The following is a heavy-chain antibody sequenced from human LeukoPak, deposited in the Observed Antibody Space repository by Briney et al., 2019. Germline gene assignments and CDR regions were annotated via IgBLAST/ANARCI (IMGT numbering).Heavy chain of an antibody. J-gene: IGHJ4*02. V-gene: IGHV1-69*05. CDR3: ATPRNYDILTRFFYCDY. CDR2: SIPIFGTA. D-gene: IGHD3-9*01. CDR1: GGTVSSYA. Sequence: SVKVSCKASGGTVSSYAISWVRQAPGQGLEWMGRSIPIFGTANYAQKFQGRVTSTTDESTSTAYLELSSLRSEDTAVYYCATPRNYDILTRFFYCDYWGQGTLVTVSS.